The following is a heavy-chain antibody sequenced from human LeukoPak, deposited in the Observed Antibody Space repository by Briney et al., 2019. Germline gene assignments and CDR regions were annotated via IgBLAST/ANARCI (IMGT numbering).Heavy chain of an antibody. V-gene: IGHV1-69*13. D-gene: IGHD2-21*02. CDR1: GGTFSSYA. J-gene: IGHJ2*01. CDR3: ARAPWGDRPYWYFDL. Sequence: ASVKVSCKASGGTFSSYAISWVRQAPGQGLEWMGGIIPIFGTANYAQKFQGRVTITADESTSPAYTELSSLRSEDTAVYYCARAPWGDRPYWYFDLWGRGTLVTVSS. CDR2: IIPIFGTA.